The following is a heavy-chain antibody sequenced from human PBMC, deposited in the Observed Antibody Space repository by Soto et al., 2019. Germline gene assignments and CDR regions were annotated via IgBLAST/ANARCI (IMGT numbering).Heavy chain of an antibody. D-gene: IGHD6-6*01. CDR2: ISYDGSNK. Sequence: PGGSLRLSCAASGFTFSSYGMHWVRQAPGKGLEWVAVISYDGSNKYYADSVKGRFTISRDNSKNTLYLQMNSLRAEDTAVYYCAADSSSGTFNYGMDVWGQGTTVTVSS. V-gene: IGHV3-30*03. J-gene: IGHJ6*02. CDR1: GFTFSSYG. CDR3: AADSSSGTFNYGMDV.